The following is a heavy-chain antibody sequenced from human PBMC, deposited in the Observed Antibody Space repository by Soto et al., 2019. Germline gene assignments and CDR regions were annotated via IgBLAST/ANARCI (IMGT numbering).Heavy chain of an antibody. V-gene: IGHV4-4*07. CDR2: IYTSGST. D-gene: IGHD3-22*01. J-gene: IGHJ1*01. CDR1: GGSIISYY. CDR3: ARGYYDSSGYYREYFQH. Sequence: LSLTFTVSGGSIISYYWSWIRQPAGKGLEWIGRIYTSGSTNYNPSLKSRVTMSVDTSKNQFSLKLSSVTAADTAVYYCARGYYDSSGYYREYFQHWGQGTLVTVSS.